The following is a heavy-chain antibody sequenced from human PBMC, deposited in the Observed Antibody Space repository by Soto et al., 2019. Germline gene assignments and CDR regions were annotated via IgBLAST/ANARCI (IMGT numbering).Heavy chain of an antibody. CDR1: GYTVNDLS. J-gene: IGHJ6*02. D-gene: IGHD1-26*01. CDR3: VKGGSRGRYYYYYGMDV. V-gene: IGHV1-24*01. CDR2: FDPEHGEA. Sequence: ASVKVSCKVLGYTVNDLSIHWVRQAPGKGLEWVGGFDPEHGEAVYAQKFQGRVTMTEETSTDTAYMELSNLRSEDTAVYYCVKGGSRGRYYYYYGMDVWGQ.